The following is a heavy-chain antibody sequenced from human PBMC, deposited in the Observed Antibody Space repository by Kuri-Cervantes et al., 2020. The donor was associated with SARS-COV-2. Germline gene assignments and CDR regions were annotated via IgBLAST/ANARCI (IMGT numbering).Heavy chain of an antibody. Sequence: LSCTASGASISNTNYSWGWIRQPPGKGLEWIGSIYHSGSTYYNPSLKSRVTISVDTSKNQFSLKLPSVTAADTAVYYCARLGGYRSGYNWFDPWGQGTLVTVSS. CDR3: ARLGGYRSGYNWFDP. CDR2: IYHSGST. D-gene: IGHD5-18*01. J-gene: IGHJ5*02. CDR1: GASISNTNYS. V-gene: IGHV4-39*07.